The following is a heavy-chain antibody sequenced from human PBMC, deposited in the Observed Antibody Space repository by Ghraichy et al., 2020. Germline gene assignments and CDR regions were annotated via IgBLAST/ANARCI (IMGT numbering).Heavy chain of an antibody. D-gene: IGHD4-17*01. Sequence: SETLSLTCAVYGGSFSGYYWSWIRQPPGKGLEWIGEINHSGSTNYNPSLKSRVTISVDTSKNQFSLKLSSVTAADTAVYYCARDPQPNYGDSNNWFDPWGQGTLVTVSS. J-gene: IGHJ5*02. V-gene: IGHV4-34*01. CDR1: GGSFSGYY. CDR3: ARDPQPNYGDSNNWFDP. CDR2: INHSGST.